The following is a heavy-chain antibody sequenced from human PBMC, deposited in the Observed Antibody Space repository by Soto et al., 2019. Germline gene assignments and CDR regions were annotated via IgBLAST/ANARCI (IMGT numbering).Heavy chain of an antibody. D-gene: IGHD6-13*01. CDR2: ISYDGSNE. V-gene: IGHV3-30*18. Sequence: QVQLVESGGGVVQPGRSLRLSCAASGFTFRSYGMHWVRQVPGKGLEWVAVISYDGSNENYADSVKGRFTIARDNFKNTQYLQVNSLRTEDTAVYYFAKDKTSAGTFYFEHWGQGTVLIVSP. CDR1: GFTFRSYG. J-gene: IGHJ4*02. CDR3: AKDKTSAGTFYFEH.